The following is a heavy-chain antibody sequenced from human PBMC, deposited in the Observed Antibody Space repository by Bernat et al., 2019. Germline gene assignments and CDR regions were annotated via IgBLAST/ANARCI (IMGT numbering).Heavy chain of an antibody. J-gene: IGHJ4*02. CDR1: GFTFSSYW. V-gene: IGHV3-7*03. CDR3: ARSRRGYSGYDFSCFDY. Sequence: EVQLVESGGGLVQPGGSLRLSCAASGFTFSSYWMSWVRQAPGKGLEWVANIKQDGSEKYYVDSVKGRFTISRDNAKNSLYLQMNSLRAEDTTVYYCARSRRGYSGYDFSCFDYWGQGTLVTVSS. CDR2: IKQDGSEK. D-gene: IGHD5-12*01.